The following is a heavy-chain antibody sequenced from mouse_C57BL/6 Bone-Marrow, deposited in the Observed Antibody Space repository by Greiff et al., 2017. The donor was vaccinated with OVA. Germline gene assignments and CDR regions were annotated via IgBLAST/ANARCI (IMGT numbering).Heavy chain of an antibody. CDR2: INPSSGYT. Sequence: QVHVKQSGAELARPGASVKMSCKASGYTFTSYTMHWVKQRTGQGLEWIGYINPSSGYTKYNQKFKDKATVTADKSSSTAYMQLSSLTSEDSAVYFCARDKVYYYGSSPFAYWGQGTLVTVSA. V-gene: IGHV1-4*01. CDR1: GYTFTSYT. D-gene: IGHD1-1*01. CDR3: ARDKVYYYGSSPFAY. J-gene: IGHJ3*01.